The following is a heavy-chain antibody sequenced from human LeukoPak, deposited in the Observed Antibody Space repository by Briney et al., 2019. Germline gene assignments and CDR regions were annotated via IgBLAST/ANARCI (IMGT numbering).Heavy chain of an antibody. CDR2: ISVSSANT. Sequence: PGGSLRLSCAASGFTFSSYAMDWVRQAPGKGLEWVSRISVSSANTYYIDSVKGRFTDSRDNSKNTLYLQMNSLRAEDTAEYYCAKVATTWTIDYWGQGTLVTVSS. CDR1: GFTFSSYA. CDR3: AKVATTWTIDY. J-gene: IGHJ4*02. V-gene: IGHV3-23*01. D-gene: IGHD3/OR15-3a*01.